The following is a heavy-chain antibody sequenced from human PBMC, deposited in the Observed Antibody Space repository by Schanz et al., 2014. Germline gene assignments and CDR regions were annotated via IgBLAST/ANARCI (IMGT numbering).Heavy chain of an antibody. V-gene: IGHV3-23*04. CDR1: GFTVNNYA. CDR3: AKDHPSSGWPAFDV. CDR2: ITRQGTT. D-gene: IGHD6-19*01. J-gene: IGHJ4*02. Sequence: EVQLVESGGGLVQPGRSLRLSCTVSGFTVNNYAMNWVRQAPGRGLEWVSGITRQGTTYYADCVKGRFSISRALSSNTLYLQMNSLRADDSAIYYCAKDHPSSGWPAFDVWGQGTQVTVSS.